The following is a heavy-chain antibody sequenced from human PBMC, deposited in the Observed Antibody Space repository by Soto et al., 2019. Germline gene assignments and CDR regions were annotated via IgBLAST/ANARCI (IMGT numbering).Heavy chain of an antibody. CDR2: IIPIFGTA. V-gene: IGHV1-69*06. CDR1: GGTFSSYA. CDR3: ARVFDGAARYYYYGMDV. Sequence: QVQLVQSGAEVKKPGSSVKVSCKASGGTFSSYAISWVRQAPGQGLEWMGGIIPIFGTANYAQKFQARVTITADNSTSTAYMELSSLGSEDRAVYYCARVFDGAARYYYYGMDVWGHGTTVTVSS. D-gene: IGHD6-6*01. J-gene: IGHJ6*02.